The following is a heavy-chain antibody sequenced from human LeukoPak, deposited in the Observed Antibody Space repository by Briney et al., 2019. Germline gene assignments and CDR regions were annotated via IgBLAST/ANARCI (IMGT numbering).Heavy chain of an antibody. CDR1: VRSISSGGYY. D-gene: IGHD1-26*01. CDR3: ARELGSGTYGEYYFDY. J-gene: IGHJ4*02. Sequence: SQTLSLTCSVWVRSISSGGYYGSWIRQPAGKGLEWIGRIYTSERTNYNPSLKSRVSISVDTSKNQFSLKLSSVTAADTAVYYCARELGSGTYGEYYFDYWGQGTLVTVSS. V-gene: IGHV4-61*02. CDR2: IYTSERT.